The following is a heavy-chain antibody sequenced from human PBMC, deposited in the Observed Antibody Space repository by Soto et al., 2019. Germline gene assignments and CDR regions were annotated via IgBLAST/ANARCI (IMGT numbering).Heavy chain of an antibody. J-gene: IGHJ4*02. D-gene: IGHD6-19*01. CDR3: ARAATSGAVALCDS. CDR1: GFSFTSYG. V-gene: IGHV1-18*01. Sequence: QVQLVQSGPDLKKPGASVKVSCNSSGFSFTSYGFSWVRQAPGEGLEWMGWVSAHNGYTTYAQKFMGRVTMTTDPSTNTVHMELRSLPSYDAAVYYCARAATSGAVALCDSWGQGTLITVSS. CDR2: VSAHNGYT.